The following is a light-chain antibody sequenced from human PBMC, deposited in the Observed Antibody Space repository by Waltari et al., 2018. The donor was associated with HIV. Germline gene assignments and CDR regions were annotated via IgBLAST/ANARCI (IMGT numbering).Light chain of an antibody. J-gene: IGLJ3*02. CDR1: SSGVGTYDL. CDR3: CSYRGSNTCV. V-gene: IGLV2-23*02. Sequence: QSALTQPAFVAGYPGKAITVSCTGTSSGVGTYDLVSCYQQHTGKAPNLIIYEVTNPPSGVSNLFSGSKSGNTAVLPVSGLQGDDEAEYYCCSYRGSNTCVFGGGTKVTVL. CDR2: EVT.